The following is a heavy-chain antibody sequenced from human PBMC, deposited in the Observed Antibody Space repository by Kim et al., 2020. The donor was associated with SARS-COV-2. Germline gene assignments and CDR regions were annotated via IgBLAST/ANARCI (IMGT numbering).Heavy chain of an antibody. CDR3: ARVACSSSSCLDY. D-gene: IGHD2-2*01. CDR2: ISYDGSNK. CDR1: GFTFSSYT. Sequence: GGSLRLSCAASGFTFSSYTMHWVRQAPGKGLEWVAVISYDGSNKYYADSVKGRFTISRDNSKNTLYLQMNSLRAEDTAVYYCARVACSSSSCLDYWGQGTLVTVSS. J-gene: IGHJ4*02. V-gene: IGHV3-30*04.